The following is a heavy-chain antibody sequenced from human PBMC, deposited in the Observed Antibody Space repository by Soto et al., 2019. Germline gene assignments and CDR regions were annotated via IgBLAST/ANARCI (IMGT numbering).Heavy chain of an antibody. CDR1: GFTFGTYG. D-gene: IGHD2-21*01. CDR2: IWYDGSVK. V-gene: IGHV3-33*01. J-gene: IGHJ4*02. Sequence: PGESLRLSCAASGFTFGTYGMHWVRQAPGKGLEWVAGIWYDGSVKTYADSVKGRFSISRDNSQNTVYLQMNTLRAGDTAVYYCARADCGGQCPCDYWGQGTLVTVSS. CDR3: ARADCGGQCPCDY.